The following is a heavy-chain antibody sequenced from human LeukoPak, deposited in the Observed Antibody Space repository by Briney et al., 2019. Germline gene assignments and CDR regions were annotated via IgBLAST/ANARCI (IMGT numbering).Heavy chain of an antibody. D-gene: IGHD3-3*01. CDR3: ARVPVLRFLEWRYYGTDV. CDR1: GFTFDDYA. V-gene: IGHV3-9*01. Sequence: GRSLRLSCAASGFTFDDYAMHWVRQAPGKGLEWVSGISWNSGSIGYADSVKGRFTISRDNAKNSLYLQMNSLRAEDTAVYYCARVPVLRFLEWRYYGTDVWGQGTTVTVSS. J-gene: IGHJ6*02. CDR2: ISWNSGSI.